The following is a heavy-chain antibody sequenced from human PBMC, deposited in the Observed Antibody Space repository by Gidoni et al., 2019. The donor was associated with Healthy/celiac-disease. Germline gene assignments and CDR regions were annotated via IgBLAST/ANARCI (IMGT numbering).Heavy chain of an antibody. CDR3: ASAGGYSSSWYPGDY. Sequence: QVQLVQSGAEVKKPGSSVKVSCKASGGTFRSYAISWVRPAPGQGLEWMGRIIPILGIANYAQKFQGRVTITADKSTSTAYMELSSLRSEDTAVYYCASAGGYSSSWYPGDYWGQGTLVTVSS. V-gene: IGHV1-69*04. CDR2: IIPILGIA. D-gene: IGHD6-13*01. CDR1: GGTFRSYA. J-gene: IGHJ4*02.